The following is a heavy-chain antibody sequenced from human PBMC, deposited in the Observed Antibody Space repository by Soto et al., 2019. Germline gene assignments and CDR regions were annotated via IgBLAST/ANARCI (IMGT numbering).Heavy chain of an antibody. CDR1: GFTFDDYA. D-gene: IGHD5-18*01. J-gene: IGHJ6*02. V-gene: IGHV3-9*01. CDR3: AKDAIHVLLGYTYGAGGMDV. CDR2: ISWNSGDI. Sequence: PGGSLRLSCAASGFTFDDYAMHWVRLAPGKGLEWVSGISWNSGDIYYADSVKGRFTISRDNAKNSLYLQMNSLRPDGTAMYYCAKDAIHVLLGYTYGAGGMDVWGQGTTVTVSS.